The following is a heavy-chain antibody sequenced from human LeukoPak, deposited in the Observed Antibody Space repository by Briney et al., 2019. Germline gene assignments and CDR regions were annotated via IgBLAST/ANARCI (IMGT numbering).Heavy chain of an antibody. CDR3: AKEGPLRRTDCDY. V-gene: IGHV3-23*01. J-gene: IGHJ4*02. CDR2: FNGCGFGT. Sequence: GGSLRLLCAASGFPFCTFAMSGVRQAPGKGLVWVSSFNGCGFGTYYADSVRGRFTISRDNSKHTLYLQMNSLRAEDTAVYYCAKEGPLRRTDCDYWAQGTLVTVSS. CDR1: GFPFCTFA.